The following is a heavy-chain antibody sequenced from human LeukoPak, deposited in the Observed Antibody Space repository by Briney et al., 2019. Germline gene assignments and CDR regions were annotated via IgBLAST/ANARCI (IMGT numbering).Heavy chain of an antibody. V-gene: IGHV3-43*01. CDR1: GFTFDDYT. Sequence: GGSLRLSCAASGFTFDDYTMHWVRQAPGKGLEWVSLISWDGGSTYYADSVKGRFTISRDNSKNSLYLQMNSLRTEDTALYYCAKDAGYSSSWYPEDFDYWGQGTLVTVSS. CDR3: AKDAGYSSSWYPEDFDY. CDR2: ISWDGGST. D-gene: IGHD6-13*01. J-gene: IGHJ4*02.